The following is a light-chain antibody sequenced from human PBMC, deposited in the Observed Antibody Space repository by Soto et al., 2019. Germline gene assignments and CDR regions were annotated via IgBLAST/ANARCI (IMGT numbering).Light chain of an antibody. CDR3: LQHNSYPFT. CDR2: GAS. Sequence: EILIMQSPATLSVSPGERATLSCRASQIIANNLAWYQQKPGQAPRLLIYGASTRDPGIPARFSGSGSGTEFTLTISRLQSEDFATYYCLQHNSYPFTFGQGTKVDI. CDR1: QIIANN. V-gene: IGKV3-15*01. J-gene: IGKJ2*01.